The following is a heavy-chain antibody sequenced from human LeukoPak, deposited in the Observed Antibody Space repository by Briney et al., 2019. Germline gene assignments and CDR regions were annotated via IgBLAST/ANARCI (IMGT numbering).Heavy chain of an antibody. CDR3: ARDGNAL. J-gene: IGHJ4*02. CDR2: IYYSGGT. V-gene: IGHV4-39*07. CDR1: GGSISSSSYY. Sequence: SETLSLTCTVSGGSISSSSYYWGWIRQPPGKGLEWIGSIYYSGGTYYNPSLKSRVTISIDTSKNQFSLKLRSVTAADTAVYYCARDGNALWGQGTLVTVSS. D-gene: IGHD1-1*01.